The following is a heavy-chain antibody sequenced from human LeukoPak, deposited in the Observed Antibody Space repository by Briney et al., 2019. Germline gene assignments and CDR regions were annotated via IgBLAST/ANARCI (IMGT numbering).Heavy chain of an antibody. D-gene: IGHD6-19*01. Sequence: SETLSLTCTVSGGSISSYYWSWIRQPPGKGLEWIGYIYYSGSTNYNPSLKSRVTISVDTSRNQFSLKLTSVTAADTAVYYCARETTLTGYSSGLGFNYWGQGTLVTVSS. CDR1: GGSISSYY. CDR3: ARETTLTGYSSGLGFNY. J-gene: IGHJ4*02. V-gene: IGHV4-59*01. CDR2: IYYSGST.